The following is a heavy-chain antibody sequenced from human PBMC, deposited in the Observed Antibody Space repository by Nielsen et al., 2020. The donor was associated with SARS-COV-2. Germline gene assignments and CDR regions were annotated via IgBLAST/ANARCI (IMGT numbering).Heavy chain of an antibody. CDR2: IYTSGST. J-gene: IGHJ6*02. Sequence: SETLSLTCTVSGGSISSYYWSWIRQPAGKGLEWIGRIYTSGSTNYNPSLKSRVTMSVDTSKNQFSLKLSSVTAADTAVYYCARDPLQYPYYYYYGMDVWGQGTTVTVSS. CDR3: ARDPLQYPYYYYYGMDV. CDR1: GGSISSYY. D-gene: IGHD4-11*01. V-gene: IGHV4-4*07.